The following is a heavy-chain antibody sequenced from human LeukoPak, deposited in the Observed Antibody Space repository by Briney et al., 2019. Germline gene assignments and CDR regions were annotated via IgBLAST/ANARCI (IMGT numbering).Heavy chain of an antibody. CDR1: GYTFTGYY. D-gene: IGHD5-18*01. CDR3: ARALNAGYSPYYFDY. V-gene: IGHV1-2*02. J-gene: IGHJ4*02. CDR2: INPNSGGT. Sequence: ASVKVSCKASGYTFTGYYMHWVRQAPGQGLEWMGWINPNSGGTNYEQKFQGRVTMTRDTSISTAYMELSRLRSDDTAVYYCARALNAGYSPYYFDYWGQGTLVTVSS.